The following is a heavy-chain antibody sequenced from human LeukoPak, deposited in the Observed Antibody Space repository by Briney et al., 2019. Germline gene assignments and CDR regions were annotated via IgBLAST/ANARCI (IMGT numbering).Heavy chain of an antibody. CDR3: ARRVRFGELLTDYYYGMDV. Sequence: SETLSLTCTVSGGSISSSSYYWGWIRQPPGKGLEWIGSIYYSGSTYYNPSLKGRVTISVDTSKNQFSLKLSSVTAADTAVYYCARRVRFGELLTDYYYGMDVWGQGTTVTVSS. J-gene: IGHJ6*02. CDR2: IYYSGST. V-gene: IGHV4-39*01. CDR1: GGSISSSSYY. D-gene: IGHD3-10*01.